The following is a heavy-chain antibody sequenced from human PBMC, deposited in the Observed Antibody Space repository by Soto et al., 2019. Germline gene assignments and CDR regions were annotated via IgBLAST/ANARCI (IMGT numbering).Heavy chain of an antibody. Sequence: ASVKVSCKASGYTFTGYYMHWVRQAPGQGLEWMGWINPNSGGTNYAQNFQGRVTMTRDTSISTAYMELSRLRSDDTAVYYCARGSYCTNGVCRDAFDIWGQGTMVTVSS. J-gene: IGHJ3*02. CDR1: GYTFTGYY. CDR2: INPNSGGT. V-gene: IGHV1-2*02. CDR3: ARGSYCTNGVCRDAFDI. D-gene: IGHD2-8*01.